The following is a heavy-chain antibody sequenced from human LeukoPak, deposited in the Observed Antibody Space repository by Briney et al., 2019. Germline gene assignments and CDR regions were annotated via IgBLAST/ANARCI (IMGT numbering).Heavy chain of an antibody. J-gene: IGHJ4*02. Sequence: ASVKVSCKASGYTFTVYFMHWVRQAPGQGLEWMGLINPNSGGTNYAQKFQGRVTMTRDTSISTAYMELSRLRSDDTAVYYCARELNYDSSGYYFDYWGQGTLVTVSS. D-gene: IGHD3-22*01. CDR2: INPNSGGT. CDR3: ARELNYDSSGYYFDY. V-gene: IGHV1-2*02. CDR1: GYTFTVYF.